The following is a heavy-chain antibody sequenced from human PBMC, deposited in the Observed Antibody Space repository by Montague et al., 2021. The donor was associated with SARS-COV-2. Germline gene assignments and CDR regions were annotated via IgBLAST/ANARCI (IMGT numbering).Heavy chain of an antibody. V-gene: IGHV3-23*01. J-gene: IGHJ4*02. CDR3: AKALYSGGFFFESGSDF. D-gene: IGHD6-19*01. CDR2: ISGDGATA. Sequence: SRRLSCPASGFPFGDYAINWVRQAPGKGLEWVASISGDGATAYYAESVLGRFAISRDNSKNTVLLQMDSLRVKDAAVYYCAKALYSGGFFFESGSDFWGQGTLVTVSS. CDR1: GFPFGDYA.